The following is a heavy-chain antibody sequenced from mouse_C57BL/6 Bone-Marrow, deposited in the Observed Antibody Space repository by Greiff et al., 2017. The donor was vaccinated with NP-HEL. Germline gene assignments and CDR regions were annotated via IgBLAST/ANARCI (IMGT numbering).Heavy chain of an antibody. CDR1: GYTFTSYG. CDR2: IYPRSGNT. V-gene: IGHV1-81*01. CDR3: ARSMGYSNKNGYFDY. D-gene: IGHD2-5*01. Sequence: QVHVKQSGAELARPGASVKLSCKASGYTFTSYGISWVKQRTGQGLEWIGEIYPRSGNTYYNEKFKGKATLTADKSSSTAYMELRSLTSEDSAVYFCARSMGYSNKNGYFDYWGQGTTLTVSS. J-gene: IGHJ2*01.